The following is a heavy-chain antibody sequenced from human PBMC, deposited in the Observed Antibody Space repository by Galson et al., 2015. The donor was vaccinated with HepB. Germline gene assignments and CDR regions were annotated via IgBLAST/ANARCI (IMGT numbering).Heavy chain of an antibody. CDR1: GYTFTSYG. J-gene: IGHJ4*02. CDR3: ARSSIAVVKPELDY. CDR2: ISAYNGNT. D-gene: IGHD3-22*01. Sequence: SVKVSCKASGYTFTSYGISWVRQAPGQGLEWMGWISAYNGNTNYAQKLQGRVTMTTDTSTSTAYMELRSLRSDDAAVYYCARSSIAVVKPELDYWGQGTLVTVSS. V-gene: IGHV1-18*04.